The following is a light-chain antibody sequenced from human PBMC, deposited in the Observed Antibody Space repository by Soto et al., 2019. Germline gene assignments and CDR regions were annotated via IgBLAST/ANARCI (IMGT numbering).Light chain of an antibody. Sequence: DIQMTQSPSSLTASVGDSVTITCQASQDITNYLNWYQQKPGKAPKLLIYDASNLEPGVPSRFSGRGSGADFTFSISSLQPEDIATYYCQQYDDIPPTFGQGTRVEI. J-gene: IGKJ5*01. CDR3: QQYDDIPPT. CDR1: QDITNY. CDR2: DAS. V-gene: IGKV1-33*01.